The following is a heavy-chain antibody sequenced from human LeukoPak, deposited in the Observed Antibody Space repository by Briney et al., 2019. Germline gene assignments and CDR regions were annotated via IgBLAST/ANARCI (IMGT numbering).Heavy chain of an antibody. CDR3: AREWGPAGIAATVKDAFDI. D-gene: IGHD6-13*01. Sequence: ASVKVSCKASGYTFTSSGISWVRQAPGQGLEWMGWINTYNGNTNYAQKLQGRVAITTDTSTSTVYMELTSLRSDDTAVYYCAREWGPAGIAATVKDAFDIWGQGTMVTVSS. CDR1: GYTFTSSG. CDR2: INTYNGNT. J-gene: IGHJ3*02. V-gene: IGHV1-18*01.